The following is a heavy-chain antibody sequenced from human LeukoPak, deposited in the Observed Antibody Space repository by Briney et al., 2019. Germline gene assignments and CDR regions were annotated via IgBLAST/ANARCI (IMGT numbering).Heavy chain of an antibody. J-gene: IGHJ4*02. CDR2: ISAYNGNT. CDR3: ARALTYYYDSSGYPEYFDY. D-gene: IGHD3-22*01. CDR1: GYTFTSYG. Sequence: ASVKVSFKASGYTFTSYGISWVRQAPGQGLEWMGWISAYNGNTNYAQKLQGRVTMTTDTSTSTAYMELRSLRSDDTAVYYCARALTYYYDSSGYPEYFDYWGQGTLVTVSS. V-gene: IGHV1-18*01.